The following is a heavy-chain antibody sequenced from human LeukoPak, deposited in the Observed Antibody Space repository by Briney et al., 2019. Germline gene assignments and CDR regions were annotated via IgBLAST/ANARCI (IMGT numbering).Heavy chain of an antibody. CDR1: GGSISSYY. CDR3: ARSIFCSSTSCIYYYYYMDV. V-gene: IGHV4-59*01. CDR2: IYYSGST. Sequence: SETLSLTCTVSGGSISSYYWSWIRQPPGKGLEWIGYIYYSGSTNYNPSLKSRVTISVDTSKNQFSLKLSSVTAADTAVYYCARSIFCSSTSCIYYYYYMDVWGKGTTVTVSS. D-gene: IGHD2-2*01. J-gene: IGHJ6*03.